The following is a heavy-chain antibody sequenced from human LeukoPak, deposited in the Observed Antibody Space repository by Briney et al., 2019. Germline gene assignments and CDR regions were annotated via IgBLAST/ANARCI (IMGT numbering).Heavy chain of an antibody. Sequence: GESLKISCQGSGYSFTSYWIGWVPQMPGKGLGWMGIIYPRDSDTRYSPSFQGQVTISADKSISTAYLQWSSLKASDTAMYYCARQRSGWPNDAFDIWGQGTMVTVSS. CDR3: ARQRSGWPNDAFDI. CDR2: IYPRDSDT. CDR1: GYSFTSYW. D-gene: IGHD6-19*01. J-gene: IGHJ3*02. V-gene: IGHV5-51*01.